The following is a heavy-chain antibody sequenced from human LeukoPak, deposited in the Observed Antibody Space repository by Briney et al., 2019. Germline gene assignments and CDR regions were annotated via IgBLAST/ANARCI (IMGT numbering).Heavy chain of an antibody. CDR1: GGSISSGGYY. Sequence: SETLSLTCTVSGGSISSGGYYWGWIRQPPGKGLEWIGYIYHSGSTYYNPSLKSRVTISVDRSKNQFSLKLSSVTAAHTAVYYCARGQLWSFLGFDYWGQGTLVTVSS. D-gene: IGHD5-18*01. CDR2: IYHSGST. CDR3: ARGQLWSFLGFDY. J-gene: IGHJ4*02. V-gene: IGHV4-30-2*01.